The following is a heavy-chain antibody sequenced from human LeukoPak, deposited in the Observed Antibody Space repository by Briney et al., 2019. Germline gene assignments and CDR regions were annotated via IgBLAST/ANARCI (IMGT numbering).Heavy chain of an antibody. Sequence: PGGSLRLSCAASGFTFSSYGMSWVRQAPGKGLEWVSVISGSGGSTCYADSVEGRFTISRDNSKNTLYLQMNSLRAEDTAVYYCAKVYDYVWGSYRNKYFDYWGQGTLVTVSS. CDR2: ISGSGGST. J-gene: IGHJ4*02. CDR1: GFTFSSYG. V-gene: IGHV3-23*01. CDR3: AKVYDYVWGSYRNKYFDY. D-gene: IGHD3-16*02.